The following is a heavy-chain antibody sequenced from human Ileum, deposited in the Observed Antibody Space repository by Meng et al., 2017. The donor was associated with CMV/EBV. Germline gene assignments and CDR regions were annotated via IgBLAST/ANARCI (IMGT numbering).Heavy chain of an antibody. J-gene: IGHJ4*02. V-gene: IGHV3-23*01. CDR1: GFAFSTYD. CDR2: ISASGDST. Sequence: GESLKISCIASGFAFSTYDMNWVRQAPGKGLEWVSSISASGDSTFYADSVKGRFAISRDNSRNTLYLQMNSLRVEDRAIYYCAQSGSGWSPAYWGQGTLVTVSS. D-gene: IGHD6-19*01. CDR3: AQSGSGWSPAY.